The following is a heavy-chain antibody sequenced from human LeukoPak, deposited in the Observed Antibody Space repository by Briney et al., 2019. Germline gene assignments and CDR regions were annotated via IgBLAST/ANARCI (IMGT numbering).Heavy chain of an antibody. CDR2: IYYSGST. CDR1: GGSISSGGYY. Sequence: SQTLSLTCTVSGGSISSGGYYWSWIRLHPGKGLEWIGYIYYSGSTYYNPSLKSRVTISVDTSKNQFSLKLNSVTAADTAVYYCARGPGWYQLLLGWFDPWGQGTLVTVSS. J-gene: IGHJ5*02. D-gene: IGHD2-2*01. CDR3: ARGPGWYQLLLGWFDP. V-gene: IGHV4-31*03.